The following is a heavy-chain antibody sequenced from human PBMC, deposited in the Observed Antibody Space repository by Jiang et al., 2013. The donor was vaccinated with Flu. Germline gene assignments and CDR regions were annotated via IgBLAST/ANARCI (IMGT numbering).Heavy chain of an antibody. Sequence: GSGLVKPSETLSLTCTVSGGSISSYYWSWIRQPPGKGLEWIGYIYYSGSTNYNPSLKSRVTISVDTSKNQFSLKLSSVTAADTAVYYCARGSGWNYFYYGMDVWGPRDHGHRLL. J-gene: IGHJ6*01. CDR1: GGSISSYY. CDR2: IYYSGST. V-gene: IGHV4-59*13. CDR3: ARGSGWNYFYYGMDV. D-gene: IGHD2-15*01.